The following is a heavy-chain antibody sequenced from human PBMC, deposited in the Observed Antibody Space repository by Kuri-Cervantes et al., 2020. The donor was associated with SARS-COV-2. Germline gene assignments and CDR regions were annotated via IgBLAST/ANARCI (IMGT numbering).Heavy chain of an antibody. J-gene: IGHJ6*03. V-gene: IGHV3-21*04. CDR1: GFTFSTYA. CDR2: ISSSSSYI. CDR3: AKETTGYYYYMDV. D-gene: IGHD4-17*01. Sequence: ETLSLTCAASGFTFSTYAMSWVRQAPGKGLEWVSSISSSSSYIYYADSVKGRFTISRDNAKNTLYLQMNSLRAEDTAVYYCAKETTGYYYYMDVWGKGTTVTVSS.